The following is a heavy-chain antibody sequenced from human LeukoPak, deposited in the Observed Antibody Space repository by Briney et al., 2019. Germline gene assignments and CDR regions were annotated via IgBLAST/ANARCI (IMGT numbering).Heavy chain of an antibody. CDR3: ARGGGYNLTDY. CDR2: INHSGST. CDR1: GGSFSGYY. J-gene: IGHJ4*02. D-gene: IGHD5-12*01. V-gene: IGHV4-34*01. Sequence: SETLSLTCAVYGGSFSGYYWSWICQPPGKGLEWIGEINHSGSTNYNPSLKSRVTISVDTSKNQFSLKLSSVTAADTAVYYCARGGGYNLTDYWGQGTLVTVSS.